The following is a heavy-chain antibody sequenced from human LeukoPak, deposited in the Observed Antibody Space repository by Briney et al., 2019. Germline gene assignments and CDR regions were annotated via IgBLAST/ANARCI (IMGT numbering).Heavy chain of an antibody. CDR3: ARHFYYDSSGGDYFDY. V-gene: IGHV3-48*04. J-gene: IGHJ4*02. CDR2: ISSSSSTI. D-gene: IGHD3-22*01. Sequence: GGSLELSFAASGFNFSSYSMKWGRPGPGKGLGWVSCISSSSSTIYYSDSVEGRFTISRDNAKNSLYLQMNSLRAEDTAVYYCARHFYYDSSGGDYFDYWGQGTLVTVSS. CDR1: GFNFSSYS.